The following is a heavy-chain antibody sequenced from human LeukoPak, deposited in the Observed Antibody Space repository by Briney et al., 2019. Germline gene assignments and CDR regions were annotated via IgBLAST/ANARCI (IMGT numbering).Heavy chain of an antibody. CDR3: AKDRVPDNRWNFDY. D-gene: IGHD1-1*01. CDR1: GFTFSGYT. Sequence: GSLRLSCAASGFTFSGYTMSWVRQAPGKGLEWVSSFLGSGSASYYADSVKGRFTISRDTSKNTPYLQMNSLRAEDTAIYYCAKDRVPDNRWNFDYWGRGTLVTVSS. V-gene: IGHV3-23*01. J-gene: IGHJ4*02. CDR2: FLGSGSAS.